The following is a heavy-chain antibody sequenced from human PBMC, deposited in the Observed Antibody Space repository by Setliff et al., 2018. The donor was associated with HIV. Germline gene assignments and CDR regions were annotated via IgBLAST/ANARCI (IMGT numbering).Heavy chain of an antibody. CDR2: INPSGGRT. D-gene: IGHD3-22*01. Sequence: GASVKVSCKASGYTFTNYYIHWVRQAPGQGLEWMGLINPSGGRTSYAQKFQGRLTMTRDTSRSTVHMELSSLRSEDTALYYCARCYYDSSGPTDAFDIWGQGTVVTVSS. V-gene: IGHV1-46*01. J-gene: IGHJ3*02. CDR3: ARCYYDSSGPTDAFDI. CDR1: GYTFTNYY.